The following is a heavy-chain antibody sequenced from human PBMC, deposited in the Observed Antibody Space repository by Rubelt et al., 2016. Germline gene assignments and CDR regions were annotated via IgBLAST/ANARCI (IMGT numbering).Heavy chain of an antibody. J-gene: IGHJ3*02. V-gene: IGHV4-34*01. CDR3: ARAYYGSSGAEADACDI. CDR2: INHSGGT. Sequence: QVQLQQWGAGLLKPSETLSLTCAVYGGSFSGYYWSWIRQPPGKGLEWIGEINHSGGTNYNRSVKGRVSISVDTSKNQCSLRLGSWTAADTAWYYCARAYYGSSGAEADACDIWGQGTMVTVSS. CDR1: GGSFSGYY. D-gene: IGHD3-22*01.